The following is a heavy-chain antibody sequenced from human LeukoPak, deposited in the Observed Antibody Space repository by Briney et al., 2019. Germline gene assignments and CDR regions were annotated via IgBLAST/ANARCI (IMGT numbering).Heavy chain of an antibody. CDR3: ARSRQASGLFSS. CDR1: GYAITSGGFS. V-gene: IGHV4-30-2*01. CDR2: IYGRGPA. D-gene: IGHD3-10*01. J-gene: IGHJ5*02. Sequence: SQTLSLTCTVSGYAITSGGFSWNWIRQPPGKGLEWIGCIYGRGPAYYNPSLRSRFTISVDRPKNQFFLNVTSLTAADTAVYYCARSRQASGLFSSWGQGTLVVVSS.